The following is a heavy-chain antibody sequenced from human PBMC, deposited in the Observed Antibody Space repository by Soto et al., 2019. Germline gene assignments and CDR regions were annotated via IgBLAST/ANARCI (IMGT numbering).Heavy chain of an antibody. CDR1: GGTFSSYT. V-gene: IGHV1-69*02. J-gene: IGHJ5*02. CDR3: GRGRCAESRDGYRGWFDP. D-gene: IGHD5-12*01. Sequence: QVQLVQSGAEVKKPGSSVKVSCKASGGTFSSYTISWVRQAPGQGLEWMGRIIPIIGIAKYAQKVQGRVTLTADKSMSIACMELRSLRYEEQAVYYCGRGRCAESRDGYRGWFDPWGQGTLVTVSS. CDR2: IIPIIGIA.